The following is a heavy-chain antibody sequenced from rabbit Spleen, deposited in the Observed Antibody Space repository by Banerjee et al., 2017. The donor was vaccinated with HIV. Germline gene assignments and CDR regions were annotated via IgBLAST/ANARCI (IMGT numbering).Heavy chain of an antibody. D-gene: IGHD8-1*01. V-gene: IGHV1S7*01. CDR2: IDPIFGTT. Sequence: QLKESGGGLVQPGGSLKLSCKASGFTLSNYYMNWVRQAPGKGLEWIGYIDPIFGTTSYASWVNGRFTISSDNAQNTVDLQMNSLTAADTATYFCARDSGSSFSSYGMDLWGPGTLVTVS. CDR1: GFTLSNYY. J-gene: IGHJ6*01. CDR3: ARDSGSSFSSYGMDL.